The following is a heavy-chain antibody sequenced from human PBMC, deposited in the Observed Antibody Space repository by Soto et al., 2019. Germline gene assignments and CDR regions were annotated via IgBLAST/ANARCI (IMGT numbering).Heavy chain of an antibody. Sequence: ASVKVSCKASGYTFTNYAIHWVRQAPGQRLEWMGWIYAGNGNTKYSERFQGRVTITRDTSASTAYMELSSLTSEDTAVYYCARVSDPPRMGEYCGGDCSYFAFWGQGTLVPVSS. V-gene: IGHV1-3*01. J-gene: IGHJ4*02. CDR2: IYAGNGNT. CDR3: ARVSDPPRMGEYCGGDCSYFAF. D-gene: IGHD2-21*02. CDR1: GYTFTNYA.